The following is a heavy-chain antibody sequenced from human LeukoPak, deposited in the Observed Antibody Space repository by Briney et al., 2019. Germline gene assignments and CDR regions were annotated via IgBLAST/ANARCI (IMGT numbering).Heavy chain of an antibody. V-gene: IGHV1-69*04. CDR3: AIFEGGNYDILTGYYRLDY. D-gene: IGHD3-9*01. J-gene: IGHJ4*02. Sequence: SVKVSCKASGGTFSSYAISWVRQAPGHGLEWMGRIIPILGIANYAQKFQGRVTITADKSTSTAYMELSSLRSEDTAVYYCAIFEGGNYDILTGYYRLDYWGQGTLVTVSS. CDR2: IIPILGIA. CDR1: GGTFSSYA.